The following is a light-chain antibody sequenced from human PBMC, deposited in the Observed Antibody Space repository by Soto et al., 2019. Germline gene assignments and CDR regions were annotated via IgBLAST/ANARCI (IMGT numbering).Light chain of an antibody. Sequence: QSVLTQPPSVSDAPRQRVTISCSGSSSNIGNNAVNWYQQLPGKAPKLLIYYDDLLPSGVSDRFSGSKSGTSASLAISGLQSEDEADYYYAAWDDSLNGPVFGGGTKLTVL. CDR1: SSNIGNNA. V-gene: IGLV1-36*01. CDR3: AAWDDSLNGPV. CDR2: YDD. J-gene: IGLJ2*01.